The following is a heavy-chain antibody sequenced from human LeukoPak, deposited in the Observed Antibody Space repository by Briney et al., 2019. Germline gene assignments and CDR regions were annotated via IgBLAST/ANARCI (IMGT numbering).Heavy chain of an antibody. D-gene: IGHD3-16*01. J-gene: IGHJ4*02. V-gene: IGHV3-48*04. CDR1: GFTFSSYS. Sequence: GGSLRLSCAASGFTFSSYSLNWVRQAPGKGLEWVSYISSSSGTIYYADSVKGRFTISRDNAKNSLFLQMNSLRAEDTAVYYCARGGGETFDFWGQGTLVTVSS. CDR2: ISSSSGTI. CDR3: ARGGGETFDF.